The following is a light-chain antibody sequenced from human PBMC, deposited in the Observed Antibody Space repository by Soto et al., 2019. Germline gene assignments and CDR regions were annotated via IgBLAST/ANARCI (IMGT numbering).Light chain of an antibody. J-gene: IGKJ1*01. CDR3: QQYHIYSGT. V-gene: IGKV1-5*01. Sequence: DIQMTQSPSTLSASVGDRVTITCRASETIHSWLAWYQQKPGKAPNLLIFDASTLASGVPSRFSGSGSGTEFTLTINSLQPDDFATYYCQQYHIYSGTFGQGTKVDIK. CDR1: ETIHSW. CDR2: DAS.